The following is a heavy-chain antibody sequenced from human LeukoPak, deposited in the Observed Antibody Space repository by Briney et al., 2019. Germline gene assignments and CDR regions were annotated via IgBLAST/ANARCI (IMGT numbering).Heavy chain of an antibody. CDR1: GFTFSRHW. J-gene: IGHJ1*01. CDR3: AKSIAAAPRVFQH. D-gene: IGHD6-13*01. V-gene: IGHV3-74*01. Sequence: PGGSLRLSCAASGFTFSRHWMHWVRQAPGKGLVWVSRINSDGSSTSYADSVKGRFTISRDNAKNTLYLQVNSLRAEDTAVYYCAKSIAAAPRVFQHWGQGTLVTVSS. CDR2: INSDGSST.